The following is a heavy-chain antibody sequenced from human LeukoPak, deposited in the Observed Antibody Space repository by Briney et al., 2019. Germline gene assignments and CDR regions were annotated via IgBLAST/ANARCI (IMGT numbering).Heavy chain of an antibody. CDR2: ISWDGSDT. CDR1: GFAFEDYT. CDR3: ATLDSDAIDF. V-gene: IGHV3-43*01. J-gene: IGHJ3*01. Sequence: PGGSLRLSCAASGFAFEDYTMNWVRQAPGRGLEWVALISWDGSDTDSADFVRGRFTISRDNSKNSLYLEMNSLRHEDTAFYYCATLDSDAIDFWGQGTMVIVS.